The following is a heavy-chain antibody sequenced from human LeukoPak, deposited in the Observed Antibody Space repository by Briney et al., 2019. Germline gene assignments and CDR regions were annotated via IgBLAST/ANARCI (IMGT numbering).Heavy chain of an antibody. D-gene: IGHD2-15*01. CDR3: ARVVIVAATEDPYYFDY. V-gene: IGHV1-18*01. CDR2: ITTYNGNT. Sequence: ASVKVSCKASGYTFTSYGISWVRQAPGQGLEWMGWITTYNGNTNYAQKLQGSVTMTTDTSTDTTYMELRSLRSDDTALYYCARVVIVAATEDPYYFDYWGQGTLVTVSS. J-gene: IGHJ4*02. CDR1: GYTFTSYG.